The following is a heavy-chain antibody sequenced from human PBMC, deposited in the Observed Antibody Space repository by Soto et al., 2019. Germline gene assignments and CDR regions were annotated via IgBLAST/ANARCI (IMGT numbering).Heavy chain of an antibody. J-gene: IGHJ5*02. CDR1: GYTFTSYG. CDR2: ISAYNGNT. CDR3: ARERITIFGVVTPIWFDP. D-gene: IGHD3-3*01. V-gene: IGHV1-18*04. Sequence: QVQLVQSGAEVKKPGASVKVSCKASGYTFTSYGIIWVRQAPGQGLEWMGWISAYNGNTNYAQKLQGRVTMTTDTSTSTAYMELRSLRSDDTDVYYCARERITIFGVVTPIWFDPWGQGTLVTVSS.